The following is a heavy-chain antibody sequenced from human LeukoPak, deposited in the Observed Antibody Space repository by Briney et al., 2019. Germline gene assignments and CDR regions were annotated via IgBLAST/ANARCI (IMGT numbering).Heavy chain of an antibody. J-gene: IGHJ4*02. CDR2: ISRDGGRT. V-gene: IGHV3-43*01. Sequence: GGSLRLSCAASGFTFDDYSMHWVRQVPGKGLEWVSLISRDGGRTYYADSVKGRFTISRDNSKNSLYLQMNSLRAEDTAVYYCARGVELTGYSDYWGRGTLVTVSS. D-gene: IGHD3-9*01. CDR3: ARGVELTGYSDY. CDR1: GFTFDDYS.